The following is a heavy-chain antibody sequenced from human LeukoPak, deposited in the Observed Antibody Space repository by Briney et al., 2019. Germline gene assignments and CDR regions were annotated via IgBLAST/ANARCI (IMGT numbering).Heavy chain of an antibody. CDR3: ARGPPSGGGTTEY. J-gene: IGHJ4*02. CDR1: GGSISSYY. D-gene: IGHD1-7*01. V-gene: IGHV4-59*01. Sequence: SETLSLTCTVSGGSISSYYWSWIRQPPGKGLEWIGYIYYSGSTNYNPSLKSRVTISVDTSKNQFSLKLSSVTAADTAVYYCARGPPSGGGTTEYWGQGTLVTVSS. CDR2: IYYSGST.